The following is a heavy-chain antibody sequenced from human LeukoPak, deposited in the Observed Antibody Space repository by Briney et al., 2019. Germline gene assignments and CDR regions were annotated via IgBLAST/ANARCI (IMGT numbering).Heavy chain of an antibody. J-gene: IGHJ4*02. Sequence: PGGSLRLSCAASGYTFSSYAMSWARQAPGKGLEWVSAISGSGGSTYYADSVKGRFTISRDNSKNTLYLQMNSLRAEDTAVYYCATYYDFWSGYYFDYWGQGTLVTVSS. CDR2: ISGSGGST. D-gene: IGHD3-3*01. V-gene: IGHV3-23*01. CDR3: ATYYDFWSGYYFDY. CDR1: GYTFSSYA.